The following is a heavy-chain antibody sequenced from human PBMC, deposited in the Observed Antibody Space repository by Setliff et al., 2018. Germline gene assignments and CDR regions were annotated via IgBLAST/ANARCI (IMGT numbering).Heavy chain of an antibody. CDR1: GYTLTELS. CDR2: FDPEDGET. V-gene: IGHV1-24*01. D-gene: IGHD3-3*01. CDR3: ARDPPHDFWSGYYGRGGYYYYMDV. Sequence: GASVKVSCKVSGYTLTELSMHWVRQAPGKGLEWMGGFDPEDGETIYAQKFQGRVTMTEDTSTDTAYMELSSLRSEDTAVYYCARDPPHDFWSGYYGRGGYYYYMDVWGKGTTVTVS. J-gene: IGHJ6*03.